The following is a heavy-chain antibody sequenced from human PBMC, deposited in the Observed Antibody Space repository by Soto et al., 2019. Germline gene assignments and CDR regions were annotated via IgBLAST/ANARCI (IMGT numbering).Heavy chain of an antibody. D-gene: IGHD4-17*01. CDR3: VKGGPTVIYFDH. J-gene: IGHJ4*02. Sequence: EVQLLESGGGLVQPGGSLRLSCAASGFSFGSYAMTWVRQAPGKGLEWVSSIGGYGHTTHYAEFVQDRFIISRDDSEKTMDLQMNSLRVEDTAVYYCVKGGPTVIYFDHWGQGRLVSVSS. V-gene: IGHV3-23*01. CDR1: GFSFGSYA. CDR2: IGGYGHTT.